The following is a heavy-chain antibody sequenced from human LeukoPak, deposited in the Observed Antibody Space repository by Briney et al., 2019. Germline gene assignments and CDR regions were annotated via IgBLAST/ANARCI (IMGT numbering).Heavy chain of an antibody. CDR3: ARGPVGGAFPHCDN. CDR1: GYTFTSYG. J-gene: IGHJ4*02. Sequence: ASVKVSCKASGYTFTSYGISWVRQAPGQGLEWMGWINPNSGGTNYAQKFQGRVTMTRDTSISTAYMELSRLRSDDTAVYYCARGPVGGAFPHCDNWGQGTLVTVSS. CDR2: INPNSGGT. V-gene: IGHV1-2*02. D-gene: IGHD2/OR15-2a*01.